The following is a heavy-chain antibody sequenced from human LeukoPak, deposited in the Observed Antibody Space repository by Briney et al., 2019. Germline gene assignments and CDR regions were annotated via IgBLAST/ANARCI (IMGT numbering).Heavy chain of an antibody. CDR3: ARDLIPHGMDV. Sequence: SETLSLTCAVSGGSISSGGYSWSWIRQPPGKGLEWIGYIYHSGSTYYNPSLKSRVTISVDRSKNQFSLKLSSVTAADTAVYYCARDLIPHGMDVWGKGTTVTVSS. D-gene: IGHD3-16*01. CDR1: GGSISSGGYS. J-gene: IGHJ6*04. CDR2: IYHSGST. V-gene: IGHV4-30-2*01.